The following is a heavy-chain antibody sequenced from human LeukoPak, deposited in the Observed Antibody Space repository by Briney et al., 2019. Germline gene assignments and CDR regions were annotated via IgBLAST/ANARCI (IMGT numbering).Heavy chain of an antibody. V-gene: IGHV4-34*01. CDR3: ARADGTDY. J-gene: IGHJ4*02. CDR2: INHSGST. CDR1: GGSFSGYY. Sequence: SETLSLTCAVYGGSFSGYYWSWIRQPPGKGLEWIGEINHSGSTNYNPSLKSRVTMSVDTSKNQFSLKLSSVTAADTAVYYRARADGTDYWGQGTLVTVSS.